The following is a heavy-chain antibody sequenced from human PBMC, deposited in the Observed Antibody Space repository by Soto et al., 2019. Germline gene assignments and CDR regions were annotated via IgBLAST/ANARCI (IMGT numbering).Heavy chain of an antibody. CDR2: ISGSGGST. V-gene: IGHV3-23*01. D-gene: IGHD3-3*01. CDR1: GFTFSSYA. CDR3: AKDRRYDFTPKSDY. J-gene: IGHJ4*02. Sequence: EVQLLESGGGLVQPGGSLRLSCAASGFTFSSYAMSWVRQAPGKGLEWVSAISGSGGSTYYADSVKGRFTISRDNSKNTLYLQMNSLRAEDMAVYYCAKDRRYDFTPKSDYWGQGTLVTVSS.